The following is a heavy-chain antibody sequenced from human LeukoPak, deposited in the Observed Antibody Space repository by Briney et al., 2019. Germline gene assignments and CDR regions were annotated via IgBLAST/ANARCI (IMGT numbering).Heavy chain of an antibody. D-gene: IGHD2-15*01. CDR3: ARLYCSGGSCYGYNYYGMDV. J-gene: IGHJ6*02. CDR2: IIPIFGTA. V-gene: IGHV1-69*01. CDR1: GGTFSSYA. Sequence: EASVKVSCKASGGTFSSYAISWVRQAPGQGLEWMGGIIPIFGTANYAQKFQGRVTITADESTSTAYMELSSLRSEDTAVYYCARLYCSGGSCYGYNYYGMDVWGQGTTVTVSS.